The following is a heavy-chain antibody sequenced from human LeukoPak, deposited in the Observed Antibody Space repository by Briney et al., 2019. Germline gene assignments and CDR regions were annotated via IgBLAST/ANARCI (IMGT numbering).Heavy chain of an antibody. CDR2: ISSSGSTI. V-gene: IGHV3-11*01. CDR1: GFIFSDYY. CDR3: ASGGYDLPFDY. Sequence: GGSLRLSCAASGFIFSDYYLRWIRQAPGKGLEWVSYISSSGSTIYYADSVKGRFTSTRDNAKNSLYLQMSSLRAEDTAVYYCASGGYDLPFDYWGQGTLVTVSS. J-gene: IGHJ4*02. D-gene: IGHD5-12*01.